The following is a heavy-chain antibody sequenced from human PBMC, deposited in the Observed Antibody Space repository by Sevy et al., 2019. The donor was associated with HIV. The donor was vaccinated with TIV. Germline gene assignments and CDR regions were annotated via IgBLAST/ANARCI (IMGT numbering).Heavy chain of an antibody. J-gene: IGHJ4*02. Sequence: GGSLRLSCAASGFTFSSYGMHWVRQGPGKGLEWVAIIWSDGAYQYHGDSVKGRFTISRDNSKNTLYLQMNNVRVEDTAVYYCARGGYYYDNAAYYALDSWGQGTLVTVSS. CDR1: GFTFSSYG. CDR3: ARGGYYYDNAAYYALDS. D-gene: IGHD3-22*01. CDR2: IWSDGAYQ. V-gene: IGHV3-33*01.